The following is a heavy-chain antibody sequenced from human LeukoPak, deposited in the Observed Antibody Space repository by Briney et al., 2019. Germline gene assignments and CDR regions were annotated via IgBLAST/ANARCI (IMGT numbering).Heavy chain of an antibody. CDR2: INPNTGGS. Sequence: GASVKVSCKASGYTFTGYYMHWVRQAPGHGLEWMGWINPNTGGSSYAQKFQGRVTMTRDTSISTAYMELSRLRSDDTAVYYCARDFDWAGDYGGNLFDYWGQGILVTVSS. V-gene: IGHV1-2*02. CDR1: GYTFTGYY. D-gene: IGHD4-23*01. J-gene: IGHJ4*02. CDR3: ARDFDWAGDYGGNLFDY.